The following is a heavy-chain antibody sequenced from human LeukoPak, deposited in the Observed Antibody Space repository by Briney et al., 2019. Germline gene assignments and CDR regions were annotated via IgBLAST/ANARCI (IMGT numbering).Heavy chain of an antibody. CDR1: GFTFSSYS. CDR3: ARAPYYYDSSGYYFPY. CDR2: IGSSSSTI. Sequence: PGGSLRLSCAASGFTFSSYSMNWVRQAPGKGLEWVSYIGSSSSTIYYADSVKGRFTISRDNAKNSLYLQMNSLRAEDTTVYYCARAPYYYDSSGYYFPYWGQGTLVTVSS. D-gene: IGHD3-22*01. V-gene: IGHV3-48*04. J-gene: IGHJ4*02.